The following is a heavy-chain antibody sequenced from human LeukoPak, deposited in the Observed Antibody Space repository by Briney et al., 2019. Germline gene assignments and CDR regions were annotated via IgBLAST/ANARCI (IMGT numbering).Heavy chain of an antibody. J-gene: IGHJ4*02. CDR2: IYYSGST. Sequence: SETLSLTCTVSGGSISSYYWSWIRQPPGKGLEWIGYIYYSGSTNYNPSLKSRVTISLDTSKNQFSLRLNSVTTADTAVYYCARDRWNIGNYWGQGILVTVSS. CDR1: GGSISSYY. CDR3: ARDRWNIGNY. V-gene: IGHV4-59*12. D-gene: IGHD2/OR15-2a*01.